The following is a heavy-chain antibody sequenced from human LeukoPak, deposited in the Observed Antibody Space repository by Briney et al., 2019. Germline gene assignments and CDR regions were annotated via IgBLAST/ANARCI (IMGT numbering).Heavy chain of an antibody. CDR3: ARAIAAAASFDY. CDR2: MNPNSGNT. V-gene: IGHV1-8*01. J-gene: IGHJ4*02. D-gene: IGHD6-13*01. CDR1: GYTFTSYD. Sequence: ASAKVSCKASGYTFTSYDINWVRQATGQGLEWMGWMNPNSGNTGYAQKFQGRVTMTRNTSISTAYMELSSLRSEDTAVYYCARAIAAAASFDYWGQGTLVTVSS.